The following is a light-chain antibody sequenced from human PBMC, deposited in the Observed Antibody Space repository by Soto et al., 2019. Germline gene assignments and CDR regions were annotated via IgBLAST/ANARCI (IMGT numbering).Light chain of an antibody. CDR3: SSYTTSYFYV. V-gene: IGLV2-14*02. J-gene: IGLJ1*01. CDR1: VSDVGNFGP. CDR2: EGN. Sequence: QSALTQPASVSGSPGQSITISCTGSVSDVGNFGPVSWYQQHPGQVPKLIIYEGNRRPSGVSNRFSASKSAFTASLTISGLQTEDEADYYCSSYTTSYFYVFGPGTKVTVL.